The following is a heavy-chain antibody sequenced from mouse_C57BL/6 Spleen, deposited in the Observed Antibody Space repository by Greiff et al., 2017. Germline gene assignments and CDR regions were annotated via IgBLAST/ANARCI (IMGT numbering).Heavy chain of an antibody. V-gene: IGHV1-55*01. CDR1: GYTFTSYW. J-gene: IGHJ2*01. Sequence: QVQLQQPGAELVKPGASVKMSCKASGYTFTSYWITWVKQRPGQGLEWIGDIYPGSGSTNYNEKFKSKATLTVDKSSSTAYMQLSSLTSEDSAVYYCASGLRQYFDYWGQGTTLTVSS. CDR3: ASGLRQYFDY. D-gene: IGHD2-4*01. CDR2: IYPGSGST.